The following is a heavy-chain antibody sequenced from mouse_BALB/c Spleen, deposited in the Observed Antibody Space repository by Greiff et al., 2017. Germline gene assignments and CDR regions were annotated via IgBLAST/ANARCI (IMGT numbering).Heavy chain of an antibody. CDR1: GFSLTSYG. CDR3: ARKKGFFITTVEGAMDY. V-gene: IGHV2-2*02. CDR2: IWSGGST. Sequence: QVQLKESGPGLVQPSQSLSITCTVSGFSLTSYGVHWVRQSPGKGLEWLGVIWSGGSTDYNAAFISRLSISKDNSKSQVFFKMNSLQANDTAIYYCARKKGFFITTVEGAMDYWGQGTSVTVSS. D-gene: IGHD1-1*01. J-gene: IGHJ4*01.